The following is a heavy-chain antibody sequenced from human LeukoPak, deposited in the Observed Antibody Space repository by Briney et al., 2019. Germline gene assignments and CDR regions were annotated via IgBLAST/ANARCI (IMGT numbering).Heavy chain of an antibody. Sequence: APVKVSCKASGYTFTSYGISWVRQAPGQGLEWMGWISAYNGNTNYAQKLQGRVTMTTDTSTSTAYMELRSLRSDDTAVYYCARDRGLVVPAAPFDYWGQGTLVTVSS. CDR2: ISAYNGNT. CDR1: GYTFTSYG. J-gene: IGHJ4*02. CDR3: ARDRGLVVPAAPFDY. D-gene: IGHD2-2*01. V-gene: IGHV1-18*01.